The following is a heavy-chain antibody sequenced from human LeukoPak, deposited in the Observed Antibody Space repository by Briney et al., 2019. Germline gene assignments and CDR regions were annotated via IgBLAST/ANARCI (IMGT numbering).Heavy chain of an antibody. D-gene: IGHD2-8*01. J-gene: IGHJ5*02. CDR3: ARDRVNGADGALDP. Sequence: SETLSLTCTVSGGSISSGSYYWSWIRQPAGKGLEWIGRIYTSGSTNYNPSLKSRVTISVDTSKNQFSLKLSSVTAADTAVYYCARDRVNGADGALDPWGQGTLVTVSS. CDR2: IYTSGST. CDR1: GGSISSGSYY. V-gene: IGHV4-61*02.